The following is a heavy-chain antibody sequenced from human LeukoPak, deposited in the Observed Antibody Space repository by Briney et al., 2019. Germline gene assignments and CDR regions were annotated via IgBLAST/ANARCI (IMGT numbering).Heavy chain of an antibody. CDR1: GYTFTSYD. Sequence: ASVKVSCKASGYTFTSYDINWVRQATGQGLEWMGWMNPNSDNARYAQKFQARVTITRNTSISTVYMELRSLRSEDTAVYYCARGSGSYYAFDIWGQGTMVTVSS. D-gene: IGHD1-26*01. CDR2: MNPNSDNA. V-gene: IGHV1-8*03. CDR3: ARGSGSYYAFDI. J-gene: IGHJ3*02.